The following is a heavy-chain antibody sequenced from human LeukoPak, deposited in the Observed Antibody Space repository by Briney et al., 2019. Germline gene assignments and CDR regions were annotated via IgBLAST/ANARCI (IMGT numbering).Heavy chain of an antibody. D-gene: IGHD3-10*01. J-gene: IGHJ4*02. CDR3: TTLITMVRGVINLDY. V-gene: IGHV3-73*01. CDR1: GFTFSGSA. CDR2: IRSKANGYAT. Sequence: GGSLRLSCAASGFTFSGSAMHWVRQASGKGLEWVGRIRSKANGYATAYAASVKGRFTISRDDSKNTAYLQMNSLKTEDTAVYYCTTLITMVRGVINLDYWGQGTLVTVSS.